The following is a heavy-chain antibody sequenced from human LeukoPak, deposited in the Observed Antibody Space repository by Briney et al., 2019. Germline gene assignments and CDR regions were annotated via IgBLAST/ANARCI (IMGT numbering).Heavy chain of an antibody. CDR3: ARGPRYYYYYGMDV. J-gene: IGHJ6*02. V-gene: IGHV4-34*01. Sequence: SETLSLTCAVYGGSFSGYYWSWIRQPPGEGLEWIGEINHSGSTNYNPSLKSRVTISVDTSKNQFSLKLSSVTAADTAVYYCARGPRYYYYYGMDVWGQGTTVTVSS. CDR1: GGSFSGYY. CDR2: INHSGST.